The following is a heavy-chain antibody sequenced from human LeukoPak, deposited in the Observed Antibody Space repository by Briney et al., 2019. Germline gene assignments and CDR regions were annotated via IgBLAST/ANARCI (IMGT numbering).Heavy chain of an antibody. CDR2: ISYDGTDK. CDR3: ARAMMVVTNLWGVFDY. D-gene: IGHD3-22*01. J-gene: IGHJ4*02. V-gene: IGHV3-30-3*01. CDR1: GFTFSLYA. Sequence: PGRSLRLSCAASGFTFSLYAVHWVRQAPGKGLEWVAVISYDGTDKYYAGSVKGRFTISRDNSKNTLYLQMNSLRAEDTAIYYCARAMMVVTNLWGVFDYWGQGTLVTVSS.